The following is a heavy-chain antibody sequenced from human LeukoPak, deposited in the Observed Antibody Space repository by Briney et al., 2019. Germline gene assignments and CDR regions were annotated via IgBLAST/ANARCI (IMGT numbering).Heavy chain of an antibody. V-gene: IGHV3-48*04. CDR3: TKDVRSGSYFDY. CDR1: GFTFSKYS. D-gene: IGHD1-26*01. J-gene: IGHJ4*02. Sequence: GGSLRLSCAGSGFTFSKYSMNWVRQAPGKGLEWVSYISSSSSTIYYADSVKGRFTISRDNAKNSLYLQMNSLRAEDTAVYYCTKDVRSGSYFDYWGQGTLVTVSS. CDR2: ISSSSSTI.